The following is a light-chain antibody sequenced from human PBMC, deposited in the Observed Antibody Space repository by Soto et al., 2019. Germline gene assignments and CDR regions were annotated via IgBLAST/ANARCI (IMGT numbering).Light chain of an antibody. V-gene: IGKV3-11*01. Sequence: EIVLTQSPATLSLSPGERATLSCRASQSVSSYLAWYQQKPGQAPRLLIYDASNRATSIPARFSGSGSGTDFILTISSLEPEDFAVYYCQQRSNWLLTFGGGNKV. CDR2: DAS. CDR1: QSVSSY. J-gene: IGKJ4*01. CDR3: QQRSNWLLT.